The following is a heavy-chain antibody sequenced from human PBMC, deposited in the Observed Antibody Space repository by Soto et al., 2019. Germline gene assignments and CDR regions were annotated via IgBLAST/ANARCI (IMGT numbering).Heavy chain of an antibody. CDR1: GFTFSNAW. V-gene: IGHV3-15*01. Sequence: GSLRLSCAASGFTFSNAWMSWVRQAPGKGLEWVGRIKSKTDGGTTDYAAPVKGRFTISRDDSKNTLYLQMNSLKTEDTAVYYCTTGGNDYGDYFDYWGQGTLVTVSS. CDR3: TTGGNDYGDYFDY. J-gene: IGHJ4*02. D-gene: IGHD4-17*01. CDR2: IKSKTDGGTT.